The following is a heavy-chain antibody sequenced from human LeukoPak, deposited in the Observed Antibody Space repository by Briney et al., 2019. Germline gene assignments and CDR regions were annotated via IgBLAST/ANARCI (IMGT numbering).Heavy chain of an antibody. CDR2: ISGSGGST. CDR3: AKGGSSWYPGAH. D-gene: IGHD6-13*01. J-gene: IGHJ4*02. Sequence: TGGSLRLSCAASGFTLSSYAMSWVRQAPGKGLEWVSAISGSGGSTYYADSVKGRFTISRDNSKNTLYLQMNSLRAEDTAVYYCAKGGSSWYPGAHWGQGTLVTVSS. CDR1: GFTLSSYA. V-gene: IGHV3-23*01.